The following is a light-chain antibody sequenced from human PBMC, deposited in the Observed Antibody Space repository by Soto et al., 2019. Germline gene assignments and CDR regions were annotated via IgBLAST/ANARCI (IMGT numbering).Light chain of an antibody. CDR1: QSVSSTS. Sequence: EIVLTQSPGTLSLSPGERATLSCRASQSVSSTSLAWYQQKPGQAHRLLIYGASNRATGIQDRFSGSGSGTDFTLTITRLEPEDFAVYSCQHYGSSPLTFGQGTKVDIK. V-gene: IGKV3-20*01. CDR3: QHYGSSPLT. J-gene: IGKJ1*01. CDR2: GAS.